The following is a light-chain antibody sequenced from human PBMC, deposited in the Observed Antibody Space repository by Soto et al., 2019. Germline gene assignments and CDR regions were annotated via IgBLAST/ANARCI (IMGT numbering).Light chain of an antibody. J-gene: IGKJ4*01. Sequence: EIVLTQSTATLSVSPGERATLSCRASQSVSSNLAWYQQKPGQAPSLLIYGASTRATGTPARFSGSGSGTEFTLTISSLQSEDFAVYYCQQYIRWPLPFGGGGNVDIK. CDR1: QSVSSN. CDR2: GAS. CDR3: QQYIRWPLP. V-gene: IGKV3-15*01.